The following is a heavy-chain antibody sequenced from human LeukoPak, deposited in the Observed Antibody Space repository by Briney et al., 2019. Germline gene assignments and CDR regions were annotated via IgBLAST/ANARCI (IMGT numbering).Heavy chain of an antibody. CDR3: TRGLRFLTGYMDV. Sequence: GGSLTLSCAASGFTFSSYWMHWVRQAPGKGLEWVSSVSTGSNYIYYADSVKGRFTISRENAKNSLYLQMNSLRAEDTAVYYCTRGLRFLTGYMDVWGKGTTVTVSS. CDR1: GFTFSSYW. D-gene: IGHD3-3*01. J-gene: IGHJ6*03. CDR2: VSTGSNYI. V-gene: IGHV3-21*01.